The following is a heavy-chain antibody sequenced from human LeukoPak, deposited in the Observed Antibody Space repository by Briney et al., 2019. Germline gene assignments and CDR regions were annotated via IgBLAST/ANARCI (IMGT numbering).Heavy chain of an antibody. Sequence: GASLRPSCAASGFTFSSYAMSWVRQAPGKGLEWVSAISGSGGSTYYADSVKGRFTISRDNSKNTLYLQMNSLRAEDTAVYYCAKDHSSGWPENWFDPWGQGTLVTVSS. CDR2: ISGSGGST. CDR1: GFTFSSYA. CDR3: AKDHSSGWPENWFDP. V-gene: IGHV3-23*01. J-gene: IGHJ5*02. D-gene: IGHD6-19*01.